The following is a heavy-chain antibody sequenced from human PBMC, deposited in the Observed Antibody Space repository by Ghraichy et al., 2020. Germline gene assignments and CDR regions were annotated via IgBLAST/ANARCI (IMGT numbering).Heavy chain of an antibody. D-gene: IGHD6-19*01. CDR1: GFTFSTQK. Sequence: GGSLRLSCAASGFTFSTQKMTWVRQAPGKGLEWVAYISASGSTTSYADSVKGRFTVSRDNAQNSLYLQMEGLRDDDSTVYYCARDTESWDSSGFYYYYGMDFWGPGTTVTVSS. CDR3: ARDTESWDSSGFYYYYGMDF. CDR2: ISASGSTT. J-gene: IGHJ6*02. V-gene: IGHV3-48*02.